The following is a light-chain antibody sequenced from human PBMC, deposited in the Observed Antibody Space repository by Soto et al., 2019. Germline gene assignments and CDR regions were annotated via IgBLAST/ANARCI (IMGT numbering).Light chain of an antibody. V-gene: IGKV3D-20*02. J-gene: IGKJ4*01. CDR2: GAS. CDR1: QSVSSSY. Sequence: EIVLTQSPGTLSLSPGERATPSCRASQSVSSSYLAWYQQKPGQAPRLLIYGASSRATGIPDRFSGSGSGTDFTLTISSLEPEDFAVYYCQQRSNWPLTFGGGTKVDIK. CDR3: QQRSNWPLT.